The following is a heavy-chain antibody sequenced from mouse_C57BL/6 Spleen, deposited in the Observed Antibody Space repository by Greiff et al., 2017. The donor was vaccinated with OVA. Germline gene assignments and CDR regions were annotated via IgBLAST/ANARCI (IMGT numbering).Heavy chain of an antibody. Sequence: QVQLKESGPGILQPSQTLSLTCSFSGFSLSTFGMGVGWIRQPSGKGLEWLAHILWDDDNYYNPALKSRLTLSKDTSKNQVFLKIANVDTADTATYYCARMTPTVVAKDAMDDWGKGTSVTVSS. CDR2: ILWDDDN. CDR3: ARMTPTVVAKDAMDD. V-gene: IGHV8-8*01. CDR1: GFSLSTFGMG. J-gene: IGHJ4*01. D-gene: IGHD1-1*01.